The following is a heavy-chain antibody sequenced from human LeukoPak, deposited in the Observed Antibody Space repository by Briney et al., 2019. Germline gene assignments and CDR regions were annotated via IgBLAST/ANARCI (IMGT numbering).Heavy chain of an antibody. CDR1: GGSFSGYY. CDR2: INHSGST. J-gene: IGHJ5*02. V-gene: IGHV4-34*01. Sequence: SETLSLTCAVYGGSFSGYYWSWIRQLPGKGLEWIGEINHSGSTNYNPSLKSRVTISVDTSKNQFSLKLSSVTAADTAVYYCARRRDYYGSGSYYTVRWFDPWGQGTLVTVSS. D-gene: IGHD3-10*01. CDR3: ARRRDYYGSGSYYTVRWFDP.